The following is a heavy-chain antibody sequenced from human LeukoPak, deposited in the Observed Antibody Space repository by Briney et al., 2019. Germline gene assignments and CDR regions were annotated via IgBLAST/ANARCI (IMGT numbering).Heavy chain of an antibody. J-gene: IGHJ4*02. D-gene: IGHD6-19*01. Sequence: SGGSLRLSCAASGFTFTSSSMNWVRQAPGKGLEWVSCISSSSRAIYYTDSVKGRFTVSRDNAKNSLYLQMNSLRDEDTAVYYCARGQRWQVPHYFDYWGQGALVTVSS. CDR1: GFTFTSSS. V-gene: IGHV3-48*02. CDR3: ARGQRWQVPHYFDY. CDR2: ISSSSRAI.